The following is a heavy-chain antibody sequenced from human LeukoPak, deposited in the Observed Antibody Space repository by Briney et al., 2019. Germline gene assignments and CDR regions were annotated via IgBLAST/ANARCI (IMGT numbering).Heavy chain of an antibody. CDR1: GYTFTSYG. J-gene: IGHJ6*03. CDR2: ISAYNGNT. D-gene: IGHD5-18*01. CDR3: ARDRGYSYGLPYYYYYMDV. V-gene: IGHV1-18*01. Sequence: ASVKVSCKASGYTFTSYGISWVRQAPGQGLEWMGWISAYNGNTNYAQKLQGRVTMTTDTSTSTAYMELRSLRSEDTAVYYCARDRGYSYGLPYYYYYMDVWGKGTTVTVSS.